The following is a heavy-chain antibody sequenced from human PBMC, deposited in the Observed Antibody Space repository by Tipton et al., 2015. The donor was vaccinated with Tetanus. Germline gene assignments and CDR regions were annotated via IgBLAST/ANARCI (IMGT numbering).Heavy chain of an antibody. D-gene: IGHD5-18*01. J-gene: IGHJ4*02. CDR2: VYYTGKT. CDR3: ARGPLDTARHFDF. Sequence: TLSLTCSVSGGSLITGGHYWSWLRQLPGKGLEWIGRVYYTGKTYSNPSLQTRLTMLVDTSKDQFSLRLTSVTAADTAIYYCARGPLDTARHFDFWGQGTLVTVST. V-gene: IGHV4-31*03. CDR1: GGSLITGGHY.